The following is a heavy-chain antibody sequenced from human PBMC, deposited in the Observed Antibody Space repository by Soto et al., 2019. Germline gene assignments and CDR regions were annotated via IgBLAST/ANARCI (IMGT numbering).Heavy chain of an antibody. Sequence: SETLSLTCTVSGGSISSGDYYWSWIRQPPGKGLEWIGYIYYSGSTYYNTSLKSRVTISVDTSKNQFSLKLSSVTAADTAVYYCARGDLNLCSGGSCYSRWFDPWGQGTLVTVSS. CDR1: GGSISSGDYY. D-gene: IGHD2-15*01. J-gene: IGHJ5*02. V-gene: IGHV4-30-4*01. CDR3: ARGDLNLCSGGSCYSRWFDP. CDR2: IYYSGST.